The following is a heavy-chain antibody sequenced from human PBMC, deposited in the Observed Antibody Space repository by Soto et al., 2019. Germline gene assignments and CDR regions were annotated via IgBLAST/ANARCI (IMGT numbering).Heavy chain of an antibody. J-gene: IGHJ4*02. CDR3: AGLYHYDSRGHHDY. D-gene: IGHD3-22*01. CDR1: GNSFTTYY. CDR2: INPSGGST. V-gene: IGHV1-46*01. Sequence: ASVKASCKASGNSFTTYYLHWVRQAPGQGLEWMGIINPSGGSTTYAQKFQGRVTMTRDTPKRAFHMELSSLTSEDTAVYYCAGLYHYDSRGHHDYLGQGTLVTVCS.